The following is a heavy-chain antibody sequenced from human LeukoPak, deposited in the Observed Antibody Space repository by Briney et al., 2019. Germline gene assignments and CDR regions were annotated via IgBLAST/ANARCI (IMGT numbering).Heavy chain of an antibody. D-gene: IGHD1-26*01. CDR3: ARRSSGSYWDYFDY. CDR2: IYYSGST. Sequence: SETLSLTCAVYGGSFSDYYWGWIRQPPGKGLEWIGSIYYSGSTYYNPSLKSRVTISVDTSKNQFSLKLSSVTAADTAVYYCARRSSGSYWDYFDYWGQGTLVTVSS. V-gene: IGHV4-39*01. CDR1: GGSFSDYY. J-gene: IGHJ4*02.